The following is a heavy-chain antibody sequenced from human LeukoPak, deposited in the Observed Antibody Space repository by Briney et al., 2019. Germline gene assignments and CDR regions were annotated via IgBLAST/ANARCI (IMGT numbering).Heavy chain of an antibody. V-gene: IGHV3-66*01. CDR1: GFTVSSNY. J-gene: IGHJ4*02. Sequence: GGSLRLSCAASGFTVSSNYMNWVRQAPGKGLEWVSIIYNEGTAYYADSVRGRFTISRDDSKNTIYLQMNSLRAEDTAIYYCARDSFHTYWGQGTLVTVSS. CDR3: ARDSFHTY. D-gene: IGHD3-16*02. CDR2: IYNEGTA.